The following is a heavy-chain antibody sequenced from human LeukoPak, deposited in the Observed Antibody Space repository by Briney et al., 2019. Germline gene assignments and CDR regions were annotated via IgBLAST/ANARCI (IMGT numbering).Heavy chain of an antibody. V-gene: IGHV4-4*07. D-gene: IGHD3-10*01. CDR3: AREISGTYYNPLGYMDV. Sequence: PLETLSLTCTVSGGSIGIYYWNWIRQPAGKGLEWIGRIFTSGIANYNPSLKSRVTMSVDTSKNQFSLNLSSVTAADTAVYYCAREISGTYYNPLGYMDVWGRGTTVTVSS. CDR2: IFTSGIA. J-gene: IGHJ6*03. CDR1: GGSIGIYY.